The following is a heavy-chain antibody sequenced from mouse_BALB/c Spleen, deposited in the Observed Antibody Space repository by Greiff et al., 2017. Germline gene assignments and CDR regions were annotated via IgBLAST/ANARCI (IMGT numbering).Heavy chain of an antibody. CDR2: IDPYNGGT. D-gene: IGHD1-2*01. J-gene: IGHJ3*01. CDR1: GYSFTGYN. Sequence: VQLQQSGPELGKPGASVKISCKASGYSFTGYNMYWVKQSYRKSLEWIGYIDPYNGGTSYNQKSKGKATLTVDKSSSTAYMHLNSLTSEDSAIYYCARGGRLPWFAYWGQGTLVTVSA. V-gene: IGHV1S135*01. CDR3: ARGGRLPWFAY.